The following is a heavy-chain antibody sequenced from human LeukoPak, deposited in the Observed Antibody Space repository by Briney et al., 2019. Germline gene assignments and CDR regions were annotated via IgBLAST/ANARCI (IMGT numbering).Heavy chain of an antibody. Sequence: PGGSLRLSCAASGFTFSSHGIHWVRQAPGKGLEWVAVISYAGSDKYYADSVKGRFTISRDNSKNTLYLQMNSPRAEDTAVYYCAKSSSGGWYLLGDAFDIWGQGTMVTVSS. D-gene: IGHD6-19*01. CDR1: GFTFSSHG. V-gene: IGHV3-30*18. J-gene: IGHJ3*02. CDR2: ISYAGSDK. CDR3: AKSSSGGWYLLGDAFDI.